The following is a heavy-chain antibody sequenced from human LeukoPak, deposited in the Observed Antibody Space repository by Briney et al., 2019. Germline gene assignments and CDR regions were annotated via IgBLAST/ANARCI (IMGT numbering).Heavy chain of an antibody. CDR2: ISSPSTNI. Sequence: GGSLRLSCAASGFIFTSYSMNWVRQAPGKGLEWVSYISSPSTNIYYVDSVKGRFTISRDNAKNSLYLQMNSLRDEDTAVYYCARGARGLRYFDWFDYWGQGTLVTVSS. CDR1: GFIFTSYS. V-gene: IGHV3-48*02. D-gene: IGHD3-9*01. J-gene: IGHJ4*02. CDR3: ARGARGLRYFDWFDY.